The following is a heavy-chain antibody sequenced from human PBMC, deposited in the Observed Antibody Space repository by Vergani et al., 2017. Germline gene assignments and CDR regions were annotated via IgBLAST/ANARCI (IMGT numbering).Heavy chain of an antibody. D-gene: IGHD2-2*01. CDR3: ARDPEIVVVPAAMFDP. V-gene: IGHV3-21*01. J-gene: IGHJ5*02. Sequence: EVQLVESGGGLVKPGGSLRLSCAASGFTFSSYSMHWVRQAPGKGLEWVSSISSSSSYIYYADSVKGRFPISRDNAKNSLYLQMNSLRAEDTAVYYCARDPEIVVVPAAMFDPWGQGSLVTVPS. CDR2: ISSSSSYI. CDR1: GFTFSSYS.